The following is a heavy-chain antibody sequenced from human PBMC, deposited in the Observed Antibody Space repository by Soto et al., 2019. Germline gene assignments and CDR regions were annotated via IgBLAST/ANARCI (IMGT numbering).Heavy chain of an antibody. J-gene: IGHJ5*02. CDR3: ARDRGYCGIDVCSPNWLDP. V-gene: IGHV1-18*01. CDR2: ISTNNGNT. CDR1: GYSFTTFG. D-gene: IGHD2-8*01. Sequence: ASVKVSCKTSGYSFTTFGISWVRQAPGQGPEWMGWISTNNGNTNYAQKFQGRVTMTTDTSTSTAYMELKSLRSDDTAVYFCARDRGYCGIDVCSPNWLDPWGQGTLVTSPQ.